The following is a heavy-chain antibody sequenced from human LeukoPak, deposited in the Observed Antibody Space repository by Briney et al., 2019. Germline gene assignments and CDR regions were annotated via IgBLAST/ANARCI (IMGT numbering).Heavy chain of an antibody. J-gene: IGHJ3*02. D-gene: IGHD1-26*01. Sequence: GGSLRLSCAASGFIFSSSAMSWVRQAPGKGLECVSGISGSGGRTDYADSVKVRVTISRDNSKKTLYLQMHSLSADDTALYYCAKGSGSYHDAFDIWGQGTVVTVSS. CDR1: GFIFSSSA. CDR3: AKGSGSYHDAFDI. V-gene: IGHV3-23*01. CDR2: ISGSGGRT.